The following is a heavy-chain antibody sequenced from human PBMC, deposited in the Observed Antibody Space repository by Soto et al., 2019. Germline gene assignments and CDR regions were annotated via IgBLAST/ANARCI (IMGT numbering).Heavy chain of an antibody. D-gene: IGHD3-10*01. CDR2: IHSSGTT. Sequence: WIWIRQHPVKGLEWIGYIHSSGTTYYNPSLQSRLTMSVDTSNNGFSLNLDSLTAADTAVYYCARAYGYGLGKGVRGVIGYPLYYYYYYGMDVWGQGTTVTVSS. V-gene: IGHV4-31*02. CDR3: ARAYGYGLGKGVRGVIGYPLYYYYYYGMDV. J-gene: IGHJ6*02.